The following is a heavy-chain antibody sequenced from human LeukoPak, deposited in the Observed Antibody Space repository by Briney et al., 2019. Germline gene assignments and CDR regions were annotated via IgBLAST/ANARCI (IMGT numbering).Heavy chain of an antibody. CDR1: GYTFTSYG. CDR3: ARNFYDSSGYYSAFDI. V-gene: IGHV1-18*01. J-gene: IGHJ3*02. Sequence: ASVKVSCKASGYTFTSYGISWARQAPGQGLEWMGWISAYNGNTNYAQKLQGRVTMTTDTSTSTAYMELRSLRSDDTAVYYCARNFYDSSGYYSAFDIWGQGTMVTVSS. CDR2: ISAYNGNT. D-gene: IGHD3-22*01.